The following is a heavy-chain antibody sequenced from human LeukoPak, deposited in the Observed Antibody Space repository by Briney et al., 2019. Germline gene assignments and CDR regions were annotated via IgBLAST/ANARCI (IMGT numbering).Heavy chain of an antibody. CDR3: ASLLDP. CDR2: INHSGST. CDR1: AGSWGGYY. Sequence: SDPLSCTYAVNAGSWGGYYWCGIRQPPRKGLEWIGEINHSGSTNYNPSLKSRVTISVDTSKNQFSLKLSSVTAADTAVYYSASLLDPWGQGTLVTVSS. J-gene: IGHJ5*02. D-gene: IGHD3-10*01. V-gene: IGHV4-34*01.